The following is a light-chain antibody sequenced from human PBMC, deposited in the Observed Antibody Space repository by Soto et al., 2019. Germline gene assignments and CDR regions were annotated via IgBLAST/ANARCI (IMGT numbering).Light chain of an antibody. CDR1: SSDVGGYNF. J-gene: IGLJ1*01. CDR2: DVS. CDR3: ISYTSSSTYV. Sequence: QSALTQPASVSGSPGQSITISCTGTSSDVGGYNFVSWFQQHPGKAPKLMIFDVSNRPSGVSNRFSGSKSDNTAYLTISGRQPDDEADYHCISYTSSSTYVFGTGTKLTVL. V-gene: IGLV2-14*03.